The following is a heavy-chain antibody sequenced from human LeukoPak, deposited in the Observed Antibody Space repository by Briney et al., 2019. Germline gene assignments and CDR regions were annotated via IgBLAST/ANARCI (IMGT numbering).Heavy chain of an antibody. D-gene: IGHD3-3*01. V-gene: IGHV3-30-3*01. CDR3: ARDRSGYANDAFDF. CDR1: GFTFSDYA. J-gene: IGHJ3*01. Sequence: GGSLRLSCAASGFTFSDYAMHWVGQAPGKGLEGVAVLSYGGTNKYYADSVKGRFTISRDNSKNTMFLQMNSLRAEDTAVYHCARDRSGYANDAFDFWGQGTMVTVSS. CDR2: LSYGGTNK.